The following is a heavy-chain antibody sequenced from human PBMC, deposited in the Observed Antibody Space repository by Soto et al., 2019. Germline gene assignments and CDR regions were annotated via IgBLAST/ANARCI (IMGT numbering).Heavy chain of an antibody. CDR2: IYYSGST. V-gene: IGHV4-61*01. D-gene: IGHD5-12*01. J-gene: IGHJ4*02. CDR1: GDSVSSGSYY. CDR3: ARVLYSGYPTTIYYFDY. Sequence: PSETLSLTCTVSGDSVSSGSYYWSWIRQPPGKGLEWIGYIYYSGSTNYNPSLKSRVTISVDTSKNQFSLKLSSVTAADTAVYYCARVLYSGYPTTIYYFDYWGQGTLVTVSS.